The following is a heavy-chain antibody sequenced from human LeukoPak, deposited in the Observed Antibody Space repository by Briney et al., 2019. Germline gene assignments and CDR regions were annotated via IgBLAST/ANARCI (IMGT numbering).Heavy chain of an antibody. CDR1: GFTVSSKY. D-gene: IGHD1-26*01. CDR2: IYSGSTT. Sequence: PGGSLRLSCAASGFTVSSKYMSWVRQAPGKGLEWVSVIYSGSTTFYADSVKGRFSISRDNSKNTLYLQMNSLRAEDTAVYYCAKTQWKVGATDYFDYWGQGILVTVSS. CDR3: AKTQWKVGATDYFDY. V-gene: IGHV3-53*01. J-gene: IGHJ4*02.